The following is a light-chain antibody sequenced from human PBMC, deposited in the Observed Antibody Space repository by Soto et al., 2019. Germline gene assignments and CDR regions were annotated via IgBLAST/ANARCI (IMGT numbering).Light chain of an antibody. CDR1: QSVSSY. V-gene: IGKV3-11*01. Sequence: EIVLTQSPATLSLSPGERATLSCRASQSVSSYLAWYQQKPGQAPRLLIYDASNRATGIPARFSGSGSGTDFTLTTSSLEPEDFAVYYCQQRSNWPPWTFGQGTKVEFK. CDR2: DAS. CDR3: QQRSNWPPWT. J-gene: IGKJ1*01.